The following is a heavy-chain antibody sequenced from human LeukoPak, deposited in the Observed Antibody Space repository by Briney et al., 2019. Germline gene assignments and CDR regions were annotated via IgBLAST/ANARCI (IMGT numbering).Heavy chain of an antibody. Sequence: ASVKVSCKASGYTFTGYYMHWVRQAPGQGLEWMGWINPNSGGTNYAQKFQGRVTMTRDTSISTAYMELSRLRSDDTAVYYCARSLLDIVVVPAADKTGYYYYGMDVWGQGTTVTVSS. V-gene: IGHV1-2*02. CDR2: INPNSGGT. CDR3: ARSLLDIVVVPAADKTGYYYYGMDV. J-gene: IGHJ6*02. CDR1: GYTFTGYY. D-gene: IGHD2-2*03.